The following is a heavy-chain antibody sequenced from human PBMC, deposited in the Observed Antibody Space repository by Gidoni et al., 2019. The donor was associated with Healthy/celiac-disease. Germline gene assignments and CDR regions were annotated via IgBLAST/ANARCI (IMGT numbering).Heavy chain of an antibody. J-gene: IGHJ3*02. CDR3: ARRGVVISPDAFDI. CDR1: GYTFTSYG. D-gene: IGHD3-3*01. V-gene: IGHV1-18*01. Sequence: QVQLVQSGAEVKKPGASVKVYCKASGYTFTSYGISWVRQAPGQGHGWMGWSSAYNGNTNNAQKLQGRVTMTTDPSTSTAYMELRSLRSDDTAVYYCARRGVVISPDAFDIWGQGTMVTVSS. CDR2: SSAYNGNT.